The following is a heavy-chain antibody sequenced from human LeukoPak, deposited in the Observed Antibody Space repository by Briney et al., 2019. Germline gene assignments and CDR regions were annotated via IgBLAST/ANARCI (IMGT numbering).Heavy chain of an antibody. J-gene: IGHJ4*02. CDR1: RYRFTSYG. V-gene: IGHV1-18*01. CDR3: ARGGDGDILTGLFFDY. D-gene: IGHD3-9*01. CDR2: ISAYNGNT. Sequence: ASVKVSCKASRYRFTSYGISWVRQALGQGREWMGWISAYNGNTNYEQILQGRVTMTTDTSTSTAYMELRSLRSDDTAVYYCARGGDGDILTGLFFDYWGQGTLVTVSS.